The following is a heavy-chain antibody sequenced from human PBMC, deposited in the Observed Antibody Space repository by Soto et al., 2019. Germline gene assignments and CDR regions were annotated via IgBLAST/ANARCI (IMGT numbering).Heavy chain of an antibody. CDR1: GYTFNTYF. CDR3: ARDTGNSFDY. CDR2: ISPHNGNT. J-gene: IGHJ4*02. Sequence: HVQLVQSGGELKKPGASVKVSCNTSGYTFNTYFITWVRQAPGQGLEWMGWISPHNGNTNYAEKFQGRVTMTADTITQTAYMELRNLRIDDTAVYYCARDTGNSFDYWGQGTPVTVSS. V-gene: IGHV1-18*01.